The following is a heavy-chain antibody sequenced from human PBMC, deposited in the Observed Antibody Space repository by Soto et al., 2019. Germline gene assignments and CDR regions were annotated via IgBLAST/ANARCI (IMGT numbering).Heavy chain of an antibody. CDR3: ASRGGCGSCRYYYYGMDV. CDR2: ISSSGSTI. J-gene: IGHJ6*02. D-gene: IGHD2-15*01. Sequence: EVQLVESGGGLVQPGGSLRLSCAASGFTFSSYEMNWVRQAPGKGLEWVSYISSSGSTIYYADSVKGRFTISRDNAKNSLYLQMNSLRAEDTAVYYCASRGGCGSCRYYYYGMDVWGQGTTVTVSS. V-gene: IGHV3-48*03. CDR1: GFTFSSYE.